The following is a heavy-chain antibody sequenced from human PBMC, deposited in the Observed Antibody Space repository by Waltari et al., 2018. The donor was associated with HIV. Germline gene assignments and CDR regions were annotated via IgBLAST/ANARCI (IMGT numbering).Heavy chain of an antibody. J-gene: IGHJ3*02. CDR2: INPSGGST. V-gene: IGHV1-46*01. CDR3: ARDPPSTVVTPDAFDI. D-gene: IGHD4-17*01. CDR1: GYTFTSYY. Sequence: QVQLVQSGAEVKKPGASVKVSCKASGYTFTSYYMHWVRQAPGQGLEWMGIINPSGGSTSYAQKFQGRVTMTRDTSTSTVYMELSSLRSEDTAVYYCARDPPSTVVTPDAFDIWGQGTMVTVSS.